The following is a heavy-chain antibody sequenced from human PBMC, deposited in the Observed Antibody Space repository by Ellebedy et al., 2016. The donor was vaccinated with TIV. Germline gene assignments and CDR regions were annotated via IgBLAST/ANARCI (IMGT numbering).Heavy chain of an antibody. Sequence: GSLRLXXAVSGFTVTSNYMSWVRQYPGKGLEWIGCIYYSGSTDYNGSLRNRVTLSVDTSKNQVSLKLTSVTAADTALYYCTMAPNNYYFDYWGQGTLVTVSS. CDR3: TMAPNNYYFDY. J-gene: IGHJ4*02. CDR2: IYYSGST. D-gene: IGHD1-1*01. V-gene: IGHV4-59*02. CDR1: GFTVTSNY.